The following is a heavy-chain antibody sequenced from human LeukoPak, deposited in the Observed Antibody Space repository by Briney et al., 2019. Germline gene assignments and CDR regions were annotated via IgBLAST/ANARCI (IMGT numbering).Heavy chain of an antibody. J-gene: IGHJ5*02. CDR3: ARRVSGLWFGEFPFDP. CDR1: GGSISSSSYY. CDR2: IYYSGST. D-gene: IGHD3-10*01. V-gene: IGHV4-39*01. Sequence: PSETLSLTCTVSGGSISSSSYYWGWIRQPPGKGLEWIGSIYYSGSTYYNPSLKSRVTISVYTSKNQFSLKLSSVTAADTAVYYCARRVSGLWFGEFPFDPWGQGTLVTVSS.